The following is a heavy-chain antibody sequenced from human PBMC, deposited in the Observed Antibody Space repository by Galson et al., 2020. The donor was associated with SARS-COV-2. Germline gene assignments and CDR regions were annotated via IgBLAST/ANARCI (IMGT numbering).Heavy chain of an antibody. V-gene: IGHV4-39*01. CDR1: GGSIISSSHY. J-gene: IGHJ4*02. Sequence: SETRSLTGTVSGGSIISSSHYWVWIRQPPGKGLECVGTINVRGSTFYNPSLNSRVTISADTSKNQFSLKLNSVTAADTAVYFCAWRYSSGDYHRLYYLDYWGQGALVTVSS. D-gene: IGHD3-22*01. CDR2: INVRGST. CDR3: AWRYSSGDYHRLYYLDY.